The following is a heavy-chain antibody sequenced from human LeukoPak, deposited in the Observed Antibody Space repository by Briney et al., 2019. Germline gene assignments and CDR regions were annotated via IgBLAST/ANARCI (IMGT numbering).Heavy chain of an antibody. D-gene: IGHD3-9*01. V-gene: IGHV4-59*01. CDR2: IYYSGST. CDR3: ARGFGYYDVLTAF. Sequence: PSETLSLTSAVSGGSMRDYYWSWIRQPPGKGVELIGNIYYSGSTDYNPSLKSRVNISVDTSKTQLSLKVRFATAADTAVYYCARGFGYYDVLTAFWGQGTLVTVSS. CDR1: GGSMRDYY. J-gene: IGHJ4*02.